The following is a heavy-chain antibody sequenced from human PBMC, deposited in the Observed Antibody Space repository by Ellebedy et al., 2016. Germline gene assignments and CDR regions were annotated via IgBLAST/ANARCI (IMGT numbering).Heavy chain of an antibody. CDR2: ISFDGSNK. V-gene: IGHV3-30*12. D-gene: IGHD2-15*01. J-gene: IGHJ5*02. CDR3: ARGVGSGWFDP. CDR1: GFTFSGYD. Sequence: GESLKISCGASGFTFSGYDMHWVRQAPGKGLEWVALISFDGSNKYYADSVKGRFAISRDNSKNTLYLQMNSLRAEDTAVYYCARGVGSGWFDPWGQGTLVTVSS.